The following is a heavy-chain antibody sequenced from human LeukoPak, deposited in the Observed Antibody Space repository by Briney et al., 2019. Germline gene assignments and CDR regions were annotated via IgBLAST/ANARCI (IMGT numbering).Heavy chain of an antibody. J-gene: IGHJ4*02. Sequence: SETLSLTCTVSGGSISTFYWSWIRQPPGKGLEWIGYIHYSGSTNYNPSLKGRVTISVDTSKNQFSLKLSSVTAADTAVYYCARRPSSGWYYFDYWGQGTLVTVSS. CDR2: IHYSGST. D-gene: IGHD6-19*01. CDR3: ARRPSSGWYYFDY. CDR1: GGSISTFY. V-gene: IGHV4-59*08.